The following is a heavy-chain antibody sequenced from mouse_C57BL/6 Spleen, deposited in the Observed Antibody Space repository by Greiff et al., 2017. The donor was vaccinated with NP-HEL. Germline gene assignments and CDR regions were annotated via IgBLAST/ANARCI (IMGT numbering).Heavy chain of an antibody. V-gene: IGHV1-15*01. Sequence: VQLQQSGAELVRPGASVTLSCKASGYTFTDYEMHWVKQTPVHGLEWIGAIDPETGGTAYNQKFKGKAILTADKSSSTAYMELRSLTSEDSAVYYCTRLGSNYLYYFDYWGQGTTLTVSS. CDR1: GYTFTDYE. D-gene: IGHD2-5*01. CDR3: TRLGSNYLYYFDY. CDR2: IDPETGGT. J-gene: IGHJ2*01.